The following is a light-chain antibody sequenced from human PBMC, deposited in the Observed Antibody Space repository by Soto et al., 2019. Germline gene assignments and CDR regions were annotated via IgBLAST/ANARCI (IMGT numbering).Light chain of an antibody. V-gene: IGKV3-20*01. CDR3: QQYGSSPPFT. J-gene: IGKJ1*01. CDR2: GAS. Sequence: EIVWTQSPGTLSLYPGERATLSCRASQSVSSSYLAWYQQKPGQAPRLLIYGASSRATGIPDRFSGSGSGTDFTLTISRLEPEDFAVYYCQQYGSSPPFTFGQGTKVDIK. CDR1: QSVSSSY.